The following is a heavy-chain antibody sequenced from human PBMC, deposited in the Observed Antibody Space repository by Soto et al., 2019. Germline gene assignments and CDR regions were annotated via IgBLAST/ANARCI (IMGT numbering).Heavy chain of an antibody. J-gene: IGHJ4*02. Sequence: QVHLQESGPGLVKPSETLSLTCTVSGGSISGFHWSWIRQPPGKGLEWFGYIHSSGSSNYYPSLESRVTMSVDTSKNQFYLKLSSVTAADTAVYYCARYMRDAGTFYFDYWGQGTLVTASS. CDR2: IHSSGSS. CDR3: ARYMRDAGTFYFDY. D-gene: IGHD3-16*01. CDR1: GGSISGFH. V-gene: IGHV4-59*01.